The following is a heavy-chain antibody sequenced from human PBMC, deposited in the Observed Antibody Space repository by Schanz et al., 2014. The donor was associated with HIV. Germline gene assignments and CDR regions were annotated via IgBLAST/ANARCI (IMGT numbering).Heavy chain of an antibody. D-gene: IGHD2-15*01. Sequence: EVQLLESGGGLVLSGGPLRLSCAASGFSFSNSAMTWVRQAPGKGPEWVSAISGSSITYSADSVKGRFTISRDNSKNTLYLQMNSLRAEDTAVYYCALSRPSGYGGSWYFDLWGRGPLVAVSS. V-gene: IGHV3-23*01. CDR3: ALSRPSGYGGSWYFDL. J-gene: IGHJ2*01. CDR1: GFSFSNSA. CDR2: ISGSSIT.